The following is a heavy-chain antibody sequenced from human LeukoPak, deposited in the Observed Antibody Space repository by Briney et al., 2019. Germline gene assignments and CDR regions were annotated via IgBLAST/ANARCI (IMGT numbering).Heavy chain of an antibody. Sequence: ETLSLTCAVYGGSFSGYYWSWIRRPPGKGLEWIGEINHSGSTNYNPSLKSRVTISVDTSKNQFSLKLSSVTAADTAVYYCARGRGGFTRRYFDYWGQGTLVTVSS. D-gene: IGHD4-23*01. CDR2: INHSGST. J-gene: IGHJ4*02. V-gene: IGHV4-34*01. CDR3: ARGRGGFTRRYFDY. CDR1: GGSFSGYY.